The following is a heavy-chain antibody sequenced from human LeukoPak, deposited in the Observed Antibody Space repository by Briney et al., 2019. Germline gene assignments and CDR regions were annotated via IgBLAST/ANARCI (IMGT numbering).Heavy chain of an antibody. CDR2: MSGGGGST. D-gene: IGHD5-12*01. CDR1: GFTFSSYA. V-gene: IGHV3-23*01. CDR3: AKISGSVDY. Sequence: PGGSLRLSCAASGFTFSSYAMSWVRQAPGKGLEWVSAMSGGGGSTYYADSVRGRFTISRDNSENTLYLQMNSLRAEDTAIYYCAKISGSVDYWGQGTLVTVSS. J-gene: IGHJ4*02.